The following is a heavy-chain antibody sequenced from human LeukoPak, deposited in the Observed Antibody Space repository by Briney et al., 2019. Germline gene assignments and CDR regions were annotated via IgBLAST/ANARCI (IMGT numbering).Heavy chain of an antibody. CDR2: IDPSDSYT. CDR3: ARSGAYGVNYYGMDV. V-gene: IGHV5-10-1*01. Sequence: GASLKISCKGSGYSFTSYWISWVRQMPGKGLEWMGRIDPSDSYTNYSPSFQGHVTISADKSISTAYLQWSSLKASDTAMYYCARSGAYGVNYYGMDVWGQGTTVTVSS. J-gene: IGHJ6*02. CDR1: GYSFTSYW. D-gene: IGHD4-17*01.